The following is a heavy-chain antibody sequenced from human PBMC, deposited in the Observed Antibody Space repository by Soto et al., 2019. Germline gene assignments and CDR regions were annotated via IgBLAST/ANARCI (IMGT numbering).Heavy chain of an antibody. V-gene: IGHV1-18*01. CDR1: GYAFTTYG. J-gene: IGHJ4*02. CDR3: ARGRYGEY. Sequence: QVHLVQSGAEVKKPGASVKVSCKGSGYAFTTYGITWVRQAPGPGLEWMGGISAHNGNTNYAQKLQGRVTVTRDTSTSTAYLELRSLRSDDTAVYYCARGRYGEYWGQGALVTVSS. D-gene: IGHD3-10*01. CDR2: ISAHNGNT.